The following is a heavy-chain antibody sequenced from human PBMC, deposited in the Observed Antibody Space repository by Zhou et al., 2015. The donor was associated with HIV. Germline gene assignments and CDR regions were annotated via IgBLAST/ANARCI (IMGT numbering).Heavy chain of an antibody. CDR2: IIPIFGTP. D-gene: IGHD1-26*01. V-gene: IGHV1-69*01. CDR1: GGTFSSYG. Sequence: QVQLVQSGAEVKKPGSSVKVSCKASGGTFSSYGISWVRQAPGQGLEWMGGIIPIFGTPNYAQKFQGRVTITADESTSTAYMELSSLRSEDTAVYYCARVRNSGSTLDAFDIWGQGTMVTVSS. CDR3: ARVRNSGSTLDAFDI. J-gene: IGHJ3*02.